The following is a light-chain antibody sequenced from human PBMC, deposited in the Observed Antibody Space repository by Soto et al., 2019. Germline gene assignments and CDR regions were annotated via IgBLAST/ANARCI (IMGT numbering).Light chain of an antibody. CDR2: GAS. J-gene: IGKJ1*01. CDR3: QQYADWPRT. Sequence: EILLTQSPGTLSVSPGERATLSCRASQSVSSNLAWYQQKPGQAPRLLIYGASTRATGIPARFSGSGSGTEFTLTISSLQSGDFAVYYCQQYADWPRTFGQGTKVDI. V-gene: IGKV3-15*01. CDR1: QSVSSN.